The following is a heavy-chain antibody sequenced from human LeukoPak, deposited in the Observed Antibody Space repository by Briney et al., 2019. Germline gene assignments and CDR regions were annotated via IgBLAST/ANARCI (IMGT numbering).Heavy chain of an antibody. Sequence: SETLSLTCGVNGGSFSGYYWNWIRQPPGKGLEWIGEINHSGSTNYNPSLKSRVTISGDTSKNQFSLNLSSVTAADTAVYYCARDLGVVPAWGWFDPWGQGTPVTVSS. J-gene: IGHJ5*02. CDR1: GGSFSGYY. CDR2: INHSGST. D-gene: IGHD2-2*01. CDR3: ARDLGVVPAWGWFDP. V-gene: IGHV4-34*01.